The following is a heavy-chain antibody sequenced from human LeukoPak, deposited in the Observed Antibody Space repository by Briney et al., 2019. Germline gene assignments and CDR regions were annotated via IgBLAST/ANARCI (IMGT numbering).Heavy chain of an antibody. CDR1: GYTFTSYY. J-gene: IGHJ4*02. V-gene: IGHV1-46*01. Sequence: ASVKVSCKASGYTFTSYYMHWVRQGPGQGLEWMGIINPSGGSTSYAQKFQGRVTMTRDTSTSTVYMELSSLRSEDTAVYYCAREGGVTMVRGVIGIDYWGQGTLVPVSS. CDR3: AREGGVTMVRGVIGIDY. D-gene: IGHD3-10*01. CDR2: INPSGGST.